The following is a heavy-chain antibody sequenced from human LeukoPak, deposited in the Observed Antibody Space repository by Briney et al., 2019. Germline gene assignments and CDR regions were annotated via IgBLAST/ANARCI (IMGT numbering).Heavy chain of an antibody. D-gene: IGHD6-25*01. CDR1: GGSISSSSYY. J-gene: IGHJ4*02. Sequence: SETLSLTCTVSGGSISSSSYYWGWIRQPPGKGLEWIGSIYYSGSTCYNPSLKSRVTISVDTSKNQFSLKLSSVTAADTAVYYCARRIIAAGGGNFDYWGQGTLVTVSS. V-gene: IGHV4-39*01. CDR2: IYYSGST. CDR3: ARRIIAAGGGNFDY.